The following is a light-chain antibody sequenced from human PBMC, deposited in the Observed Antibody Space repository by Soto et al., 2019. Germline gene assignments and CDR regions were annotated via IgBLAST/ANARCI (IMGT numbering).Light chain of an antibody. V-gene: IGLV1-51*01. J-gene: IGLJ2*01. CDR2: DND. CDR3: GTWDSSLNAMV. CDR1: TSNIGKNN. Sequence: QSVLTQPPAVSAAPGQKVTISCSGSTSNIGKNNVHWYQQVPGTAPKLLIYDNDKRPSGMPDRFSGSKSGTSATLGITGLQTGDEADYYCGTWDSSLNAMVFGRGTKLTVL.